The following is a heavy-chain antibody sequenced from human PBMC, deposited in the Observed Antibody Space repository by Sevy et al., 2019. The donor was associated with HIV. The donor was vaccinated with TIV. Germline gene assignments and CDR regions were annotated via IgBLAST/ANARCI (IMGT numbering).Heavy chain of an antibody. CDR2: IYYNGPI. CDR3: AGENAWGRGYS. CDR1: GGSITSLY. V-gene: IGHV4-59*08. J-gene: IGHJ4*02. Sequence: SEALSLTCTVSGGSITSLYWNWIRQPPGKGLEWIANIYYNGPINYNPALKSRVTLSLDTSKNQISLRLSSVTAADTAMYYCAGENAWGRGYSWGQGSLVTVSS. D-gene: IGHD1-26*01.